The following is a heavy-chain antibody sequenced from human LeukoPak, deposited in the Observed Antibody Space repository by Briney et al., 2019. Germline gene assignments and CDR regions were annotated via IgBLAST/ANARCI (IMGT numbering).Heavy chain of an antibody. D-gene: IGHD3-10*01. CDR2: INPNSGGT. J-gene: IGHJ5*02. CDR1: GYTFTSYY. CDR3: ARAAMVRGGNWFDP. Sequence: ASVKVSCKASGYTFTSYYMHWVRQAPGQGLEWMGWINPNSGGTNYAQKFQGRVTMTRDTSISTAYMELSRLRSDDTAVYYCARAAMVRGGNWFDPWGQGTLVTVSS. V-gene: IGHV1-2*02.